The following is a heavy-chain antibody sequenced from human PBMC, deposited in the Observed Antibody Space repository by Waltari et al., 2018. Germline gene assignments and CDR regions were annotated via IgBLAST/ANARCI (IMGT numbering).Heavy chain of an antibody. CDR1: GFTFSNYG. D-gene: IGHD1-26*01. CDR2: IQYDGRNK. CDR3: AKWYGGDYYFDY. V-gene: IGHV3-30*02. J-gene: IGHJ4*02. Sequence: QVQLVESGGGVVQPGGSLRLSCAASGFTFSNYGMHWVRQAPGKGRQWVAFIQYDGRNKYYAESVKGRFTISRDNSKNTLYLQMDSLRAEDTALYYCAKWYGGDYYFDYWGQGTLVTVSS.